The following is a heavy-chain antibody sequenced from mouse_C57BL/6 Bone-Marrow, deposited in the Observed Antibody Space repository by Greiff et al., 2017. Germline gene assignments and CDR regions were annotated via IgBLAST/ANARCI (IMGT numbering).Heavy chain of an antibody. D-gene: IGHD2-4*01. CDR3: AGYEYGGGLAY. Sequence: QVQLQQSGAELVRPGTSVKMSCKASGYTFTNYWIGWAKQRPGHGLEWIGDIYPGGGYTNYNEKFKGKATLTADKSSSKAYMQFSSLTSEDSAIYYCAGYEYGGGLAYWGQGTLVTVSA. CDR1: GYTFTNYW. CDR2: IYPGGGYT. J-gene: IGHJ3*01. V-gene: IGHV1-63*01.